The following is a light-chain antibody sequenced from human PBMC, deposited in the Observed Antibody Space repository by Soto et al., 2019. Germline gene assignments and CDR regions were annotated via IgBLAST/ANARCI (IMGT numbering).Light chain of an antibody. J-gene: IGKJ1*01. CDR2: DTS. CDR1: QTVNNY. Sequence: LTQSPATLSVSPGGRTILSCGASQTVNNYLAWYQQKPGQAPRLLIYDTSKRAPGVPARFIGSGSGTAFTLTIDIVEPEDYAIYYCQQRSDWRWTFGQGTKVDIK. CDR3: QQRSDWRWT. V-gene: IGKV3-11*01.